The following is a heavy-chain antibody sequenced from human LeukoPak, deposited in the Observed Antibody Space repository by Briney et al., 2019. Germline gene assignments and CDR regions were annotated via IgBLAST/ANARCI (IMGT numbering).Heavy chain of an antibody. D-gene: IGHD6-13*01. CDR1: GFTFSNYW. CDR2: IERDGSST. J-gene: IGHJ4*02. V-gene: IGHV3-74*03. CDR3: ARAIYSSPPDY. Sequence: PGGSLRLSCAASGFTFSNYWILWVRQAPGTGLVWVSRIERDGSSTTYADSVKGRFLMSRDNAKNTVDLQMNSLRVEDTAVYYCARAIYSSPPDYWGQGALVTVSS.